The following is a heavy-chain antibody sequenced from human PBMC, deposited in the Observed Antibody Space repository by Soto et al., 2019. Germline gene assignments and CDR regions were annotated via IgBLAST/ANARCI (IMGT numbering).Heavy chain of an antibody. CDR2: ISGSGDST. Sequence: GGSLRLSCAASGFTFSNYAMSWVRQAPGKGLEWVSGISGSGDSTYYADSVKGRFTISRDNSKNTLYLQMNSLRAEDTAVYYCAKVPPNSNFSFFDYCVQGTLVTVSS. CDR3: AKVPPNSNFSFFDY. V-gene: IGHV3-23*01. J-gene: IGHJ4*02. CDR1: GFTFSNYA. D-gene: IGHD1-7*01.